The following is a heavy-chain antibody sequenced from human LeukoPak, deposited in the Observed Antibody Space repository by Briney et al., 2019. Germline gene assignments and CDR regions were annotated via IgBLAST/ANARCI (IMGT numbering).Heavy chain of an antibody. J-gene: IGHJ4*02. D-gene: IGHD6-6*01. CDR2: ISGSGGST. Sequence: GGSLRLSCAASGFSFSNYAMSWVRQAPGKGLEWVSDISGSGGSTYYADSVKGRFTISRDNSKNTLYLQMNSLRAEDTAVYYCARQYSSSSSATVATIFVGWVDYWGQGTLVTVSS. CDR1: GFSFSNYA. V-gene: IGHV3-23*01. CDR3: ARQYSSSSSATVATIFVGWVDY.